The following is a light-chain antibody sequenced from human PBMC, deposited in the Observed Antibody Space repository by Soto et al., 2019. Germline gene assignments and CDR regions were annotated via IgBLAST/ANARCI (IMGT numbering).Light chain of an antibody. CDR2: KAS. CDR1: QSISSW. CDR3: QQYNSYSLT. J-gene: IGKJ4*01. V-gene: IGKV1-5*03. Sequence: DIQMTQSPSTLSASVGDRVTITCRASQSISSWLAWYQQKPGKAPKLLIYKASYLESGVPSRFSGSGSGTEFTLTISSLQSDDFATYYCQQYNSYSLTFGGGTKVEIK.